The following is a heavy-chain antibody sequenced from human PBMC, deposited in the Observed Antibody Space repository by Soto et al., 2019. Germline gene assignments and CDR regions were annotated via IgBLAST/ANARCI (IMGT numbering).Heavy chain of an antibody. CDR1: GYTFTSYG. J-gene: IGHJ4*02. D-gene: IGHD2-2*01. CDR3: ARDGGYCISTSCYSDYFDY. V-gene: IGHV1-18*01. Sequence: QVQLVQSGAEVKKPGASVKVSCKASGYTFTSYGISWVRQAPGQGLEWMGWISAYNGNTNYAQKLQCRVTLTTDASRSTAYMELRSLRSDDTAVYYCARDGGYCISTSCYSDYFDYWGQGTLVTVSS. CDR2: ISAYNGNT.